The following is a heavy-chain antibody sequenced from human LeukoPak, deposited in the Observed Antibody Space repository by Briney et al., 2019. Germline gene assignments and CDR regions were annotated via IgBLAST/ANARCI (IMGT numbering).Heavy chain of an antibody. CDR1: GYSISSNYY. CDR2: IYYSGST. CDR3: ARVLKGRAPFDY. Sequence: SETLSLTCIVSGYSISSNYYWGWIRQPPGKGLEWIGYIYYSGSTNYNPSLKSRVTISVDTSKNQFSLKLSSVTAADTAVYYCARVLKGRAPFDYWGQGTLVTVSS. V-gene: IGHV4-61*05. J-gene: IGHJ4*02.